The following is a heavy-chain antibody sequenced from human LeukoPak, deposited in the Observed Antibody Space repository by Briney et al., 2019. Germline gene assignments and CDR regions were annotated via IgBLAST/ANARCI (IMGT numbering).Heavy chain of an antibody. J-gene: IGHJ4*02. V-gene: IGHV5-51*01. CDR2: IYPGDSDT. CDR3: VCLCALYTEYGIHDY. D-gene: IGHD4-17*01. Sequence: GESLKISSRRSGNHFPTARYTGGGQMPGKGLEWMGIIYPGDSDTRFSPSFKGQVTISADKSISTAYLQWSSQNASDTAMYFGVCLCALYTEYGIHDYWGQGTQVTVSS. CDR1: GNHFPTA.